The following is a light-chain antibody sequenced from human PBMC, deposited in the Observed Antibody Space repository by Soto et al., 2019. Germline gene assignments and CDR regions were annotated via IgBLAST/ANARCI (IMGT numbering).Light chain of an antibody. V-gene: IGKV3-15*01. CDR2: GAS. CDR1: QSLSRN. CDR3: QHYNDWPPAFT. Sequence: EIVMTQSPATLSVSPGERATLSCRASQSLSRNLAWYQQKPGQAPRLLIYGASTRASGIPARFSGGGSGTEFSLPISSLQSEDFALYYCQHYNDWPPAFTFGPGTKVDL. J-gene: IGKJ3*01.